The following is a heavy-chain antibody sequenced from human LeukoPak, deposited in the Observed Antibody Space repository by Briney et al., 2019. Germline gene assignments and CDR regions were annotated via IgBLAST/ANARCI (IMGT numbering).Heavy chain of an antibody. V-gene: IGHV3-30-3*01. Sequence: GGSLRLSCAASGFTFSSYAMHWVRQAPGKGLEWVAVISYDGSNKYYADSVKGRFTISRDNSKNTLYLQTNSLRAEDAAVYYCARDQVLRFLEWLIDYWGQGTLVTVSS. D-gene: IGHD3-3*01. CDR1: GFTFSSYA. CDR2: ISYDGSNK. CDR3: ARDQVLRFLEWLIDY. J-gene: IGHJ4*02.